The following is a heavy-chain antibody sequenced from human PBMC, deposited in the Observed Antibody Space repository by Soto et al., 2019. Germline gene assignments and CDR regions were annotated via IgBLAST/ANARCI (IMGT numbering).Heavy chain of an antibody. CDR3: AVVPAAIGYFRFFDP. J-gene: IGHJ5*02. D-gene: IGHD2-2*02. V-gene: IGHV4-34*01. Sequence: LSLTCAVYGGSFSGYYWSWIRQPPGKGLEWIGEINHSGSTNYNPSLKSRVTISVDTSKNQFSLKLSSVTAADTAVYYCAVVPAAIGYFRFFDPWGQGTLVTVSS. CDR1: GGSFSGYY. CDR2: INHSGST.